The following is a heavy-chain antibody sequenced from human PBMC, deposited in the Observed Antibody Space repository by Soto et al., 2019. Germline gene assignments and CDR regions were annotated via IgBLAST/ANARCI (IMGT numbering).Heavy chain of an antibody. CDR3: VRHHRFHYDSSGYFES. J-gene: IGHJ5*01. V-gene: IGHV4-39*01. D-gene: IGHD3-22*01. CDR2: MFDSGST. Sequence: QLQLQESGPGLLKPSETLSLTCGVSGGSISSSNDYWGCIRQRPGKGLKWLGSMFDSGSTYHNPSLKSRVPMSGATSRYLCSLQLNSVTAGESVLFFCVRHHRFHYDSSGYFESWGKGILLTVSS. CDR1: GGSISSSNDY.